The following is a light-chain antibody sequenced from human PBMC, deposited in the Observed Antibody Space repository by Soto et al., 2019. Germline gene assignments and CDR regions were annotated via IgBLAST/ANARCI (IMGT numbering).Light chain of an antibody. CDR2: EVS. CDR3: CSYAGSSSPWV. Sequence: QPVLTQPASMSGSPGQSITISCTGSSSDVGSYKFVSWYQQHPDKAPKLMIYEVSERPSGVSNRFSGSKSGNTASLTISGLQAEDEADYYCCSYAGSSSPWVFGGGTKLTVL. J-gene: IGLJ3*02. V-gene: IGLV2-23*02. CDR1: SSDVGSYKF.